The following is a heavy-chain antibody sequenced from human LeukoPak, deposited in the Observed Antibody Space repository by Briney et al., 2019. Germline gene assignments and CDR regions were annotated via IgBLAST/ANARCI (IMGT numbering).Heavy chain of an antibody. V-gene: IGHV3-15*01. CDR3: TTPGYSYGLWGVDY. CDR2: IKSKTDGGTT. D-gene: IGHD5-18*01. Sequence: PGGSLRLSCAASGFIFSNYGMSWVRQAPGKGLEWVGRIKSKTDGGTTDYAAPVKGRFTISRDDSKNTLYLQMNSLKTEDTAVYYCTTPGYSYGLWGVDYWGQGTLVTVSS. CDR1: GFIFSNYG. J-gene: IGHJ4*02.